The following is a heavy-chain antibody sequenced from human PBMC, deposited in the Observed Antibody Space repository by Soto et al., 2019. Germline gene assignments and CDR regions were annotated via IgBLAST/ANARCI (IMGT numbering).Heavy chain of an antibody. CDR2: ISYSRNT. D-gene: IGHD6-19*01. Sequence: ETLSLTCTVSGGSISSSNYYWGWIRQPPGKGLEWIGSISYSRNTYYNPSLKSRVTISVDTSKNQFSLKLSSVTAADTAVYYCARLLVAVAGRNDWFDPWGQGTLVTVSS. V-gene: IGHV4-39*01. J-gene: IGHJ5*02. CDR3: ARLLVAVAGRNDWFDP. CDR1: GGSISSSNYY.